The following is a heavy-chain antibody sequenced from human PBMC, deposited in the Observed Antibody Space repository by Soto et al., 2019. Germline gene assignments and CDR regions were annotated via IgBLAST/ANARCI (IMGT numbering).Heavy chain of an antibody. CDR1: GGSISGGVGGLYY. Sequence: SETLSLTCTVSGGSISGGVGGLYYWSWIRQPPGKGLEWIGYIYDSGSTYYNPSLKSRVTISVDTSKNQFSLRLSSVTATDTAVYYCAREVIPLTTDWYFDLWGRGTLVTVSS. V-gene: IGHV4-30-4*01. CDR3: AREVIPLTTDWYFDL. J-gene: IGHJ2*01. D-gene: IGHD4-4*01. CDR2: IYDSGST.